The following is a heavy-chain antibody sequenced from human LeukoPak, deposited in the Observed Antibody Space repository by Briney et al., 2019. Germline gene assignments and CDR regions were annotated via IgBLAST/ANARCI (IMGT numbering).Heavy chain of an antibody. CDR3: ARGCSAGTPHNWFDP. CDR2: LSSSGST. CDR1: GGSFSSSSYY. V-gene: IGHV4-39*07. D-gene: IGHD6-13*01. Sequence: PSETLSLTCTVSGGSFSSSSYYLAWIRQPPGKGLEWIASLSSSGSTYSHPSLKSRVTIFVDTSRNQFSLKLSSVTAADTAVYYCARGCSAGTPHNWFDPWGQGTLVTVSS. J-gene: IGHJ5*02.